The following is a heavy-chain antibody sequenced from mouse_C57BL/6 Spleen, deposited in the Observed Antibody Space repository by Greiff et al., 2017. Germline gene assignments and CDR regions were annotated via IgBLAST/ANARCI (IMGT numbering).Heavy chain of an antibody. V-gene: IGHV1-69*01. CDR1: GYTFTSYW. Sequence: QVQLKQPGAELVMPGASVKLSCKASGYTFTSYWMHWVKQRPGQGLEWIGEIDPSDSYTNYNQKFKGKSTLTVDKSSSTAYMQLSSLTSEDSAVYYCASNWDYFDYWGQGTTLTVSS. D-gene: IGHD4-1*01. CDR2: IDPSDSYT. CDR3: ASNWDYFDY. J-gene: IGHJ2*01.